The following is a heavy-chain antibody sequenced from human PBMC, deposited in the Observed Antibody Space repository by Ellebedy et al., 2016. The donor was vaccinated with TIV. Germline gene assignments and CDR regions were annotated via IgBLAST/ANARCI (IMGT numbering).Heavy chain of an antibody. D-gene: IGHD6-19*01. CDR1: GFTFSDSV. V-gene: IGHV3-30*03. Sequence: GESLKISCVGFGFTFSDSVMHWVRQDPGKGLDWVAGISVDGRAVHYPDSVKGRFTISRDKAQNTVYLQMNSLRLEDTAVYYCVRGWYSSGHCDVFAMWGQGTIVTVSS. J-gene: IGHJ3*02. CDR3: VRGWYSSGHCDVFAM. CDR2: ISVDGRAV.